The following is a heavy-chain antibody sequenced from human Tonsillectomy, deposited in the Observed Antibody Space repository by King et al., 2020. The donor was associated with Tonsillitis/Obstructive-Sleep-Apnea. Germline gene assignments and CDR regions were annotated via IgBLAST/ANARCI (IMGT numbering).Heavy chain of an antibody. CDR3: AKDMGYYDYYMDV. J-gene: IGHJ6*03. Sequence: VQLVESGGGVVQPGGSLRLSCAASGFTFDGYAMHWVRQAPGKGLEWVSVISGDGGSTYYADSVKGRFTISRDNSKNSLYLQMHSLRTEDTALYYCAKDMGYYDYYMDVWDKGTTVTVSS. V-gene: IGHV3-43*02. CDR1: GFTFDGYA. CDR2: ISGDGGST.